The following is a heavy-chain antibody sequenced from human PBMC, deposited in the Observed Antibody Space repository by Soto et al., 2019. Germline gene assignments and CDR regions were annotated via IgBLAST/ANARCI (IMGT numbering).Heavy chain of an antibody. CDR3: ARGESSAAGPFDY. Sequence: SETLSITFAVCGESFSGYYWSWIRQPPGKGLEWIGEINHSGSTNYNPSLKSRVTISVDTSKNQFSLKLSSVTAADTAVYYCARGESSAAGPFDYWGQGTLVTVSS. CDR2: INHSGST. CDR1: GESFSGYY. J-gene: IGHJ4*02. V-gene: IGHV4-34*01. D-gene: IGHD6-13*01.